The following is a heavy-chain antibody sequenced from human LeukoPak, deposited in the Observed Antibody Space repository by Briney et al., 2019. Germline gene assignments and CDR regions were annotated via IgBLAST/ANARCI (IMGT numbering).Heavy chain of an antibody. V-gene: IGHV3-23*01. J-gene: IGHJ4*02. CDR3: VKSMGSVDFDY. Sequence: PGGSLRLSCAASGFTFSGSAMVWVRQAPGKGLEWVSAVSGSGGSTYYADSVKGRITISRDNSKNTLYLQMNTLRAEDTAVYYCVKSMGSVDFDYWGQGSLVTVSS. CDR2: VSGSGGST. D-gene: IGHD2/OR15-2a*01. CDR1: GFTFSGSA.